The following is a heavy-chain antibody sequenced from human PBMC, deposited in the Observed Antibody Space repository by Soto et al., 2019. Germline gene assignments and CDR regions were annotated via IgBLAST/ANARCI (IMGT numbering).Heavy chain of an antibody. CDR2: ISSSSYI. D-gene: IGHD1-26*01. J-gene: IGHJ4*02. CDR1: ECAFSSYS. CDR3: ARDESGSYYEVY. V-gene: IGHV3-21*01. Sequence: GGSVRHTGAAAECAFSSYSMNWVRQAPGKGLEWVSSISSSSYIYYADSVKGRFTISRDNAKNSLYLQMNSLRAEDTAVYYCARDESGSYYEVYWGQGTLVTVSS.